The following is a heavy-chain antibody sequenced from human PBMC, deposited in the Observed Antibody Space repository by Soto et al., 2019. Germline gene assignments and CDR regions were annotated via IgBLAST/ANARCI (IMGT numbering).Heavy chain of an antibody. J-gene: IGHJ4*02. V-gene: IGHV3-30-3*01. CDR3: RIVPAAIDY. D-gene: IGHD2-2*01. CDR1: VFTFISYA. CDR2: ISYDGSNK. Sequence: GGSLRLSCASSVFTFISYAMHWVRQAPGKGLEWVAVISYDGSNKYYADSVKGRFTISRDNSKNTLYLQMNSLRAEDTAVYYCRIVPAAIDYWGQGTLVTVSS.